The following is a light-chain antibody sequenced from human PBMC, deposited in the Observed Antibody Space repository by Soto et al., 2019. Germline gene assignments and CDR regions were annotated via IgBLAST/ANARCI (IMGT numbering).Light chain of an antibody. CDR3: CSYASTHTPWV. CDR2: DVN. V-gene: IGLV2-11*01. CDR1: SSDVGGYNY. Sequence: QTVVTQPRSVSGSPGQSVTISCTGTSSDVGGYNYVSWYQQHPGKAPKLMIYDVNKWPSGVPDRFSGSKSGNTASLTISGLHAGDEADYHCCSYASTHTPWVFRGGTKLTVL. J-gene: IGLJ3*02.